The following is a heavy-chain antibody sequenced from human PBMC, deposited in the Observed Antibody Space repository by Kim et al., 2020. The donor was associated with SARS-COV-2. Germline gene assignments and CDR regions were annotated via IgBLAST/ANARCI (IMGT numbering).Heavy chain of an antibody. Sequence: SQTLSLTCAISGDSVSSNSAAWNWIRQSPSRGLEWLGRTYYRSKWYNDYAVSVKSRITINPDTSKNQFSLQLNSVTPEDTAVYYCASVKRHGYSGYDYYYGMDVWGQGTTVTVSS. V-gene: IGHV6-1*01. J-gene: IGHJ6*02. D-gene: IGHD5-12*01. CDR1: GDSVSSNSAA. CDR2: TYYRSKWYN. CDR3: ASVKRHGYSGYDYYYGMDV.